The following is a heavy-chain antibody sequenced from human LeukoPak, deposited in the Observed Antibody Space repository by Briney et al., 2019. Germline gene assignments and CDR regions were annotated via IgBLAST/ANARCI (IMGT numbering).Heavy chain of an antibody. D-gene: IGHD3-10*01. V-gene: IGHV3-23*01. CDR1: GFTFSSYA. Sequence: GGSLRLSCAASGFTFSSYAMSWVRQAPGKGLEWVSAISGSGGSTYYADSVKGRFTISRDNSKNTLYLQMNSLRAEDTAVYYCAKGLVWFGELLSAIIDYWGQGTLVTVSS. CDR3: AKGLVWFGELLSAIIDY. J-gene: IGHJ4*02. CDR2: ISGSGGST.